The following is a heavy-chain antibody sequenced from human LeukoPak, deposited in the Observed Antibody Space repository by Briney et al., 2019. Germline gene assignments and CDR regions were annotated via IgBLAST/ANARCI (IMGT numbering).Heavy chain of an antibody. CDR1: GFTFSSYE. D-gene: IGHD5-24*01. Sequence: GGSLRLSCAASGFTFSSYEMNWVRQAPGKGLEWVSYISITGSAIYYADSLKGRFTISRDNAKNSLYLQMNSLRDEDTAAYYCARDSIWLQCLDYWGQGTLVTVSS. CDR2: ISITGSAI. V-gene: IGHV3-48*03. J-gene: IGHJ4*02. CDR3: ARDSIWLQCLDY.